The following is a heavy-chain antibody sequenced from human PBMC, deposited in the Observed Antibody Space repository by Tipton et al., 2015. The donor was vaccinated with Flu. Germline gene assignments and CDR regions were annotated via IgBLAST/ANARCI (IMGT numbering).Heavy chain of an antibody. CDR1: GFTFSDYY. CDR2: IYYIGGT. D-gene: IGHD4-17*01. J-gene: IGHJ2*01. Sequence: LRLSCAASGFTFSDYYMSWIRQAPGKGLEWIGHIYYIGGTNYNPSLKSRVTISVDTSKNQFSLKLSSVTAADTAVYYCARMEWTVTTPRYFDLWGRGTLVTVSS. CDR3: ARMEWTVTTPRYFDL. V-gene: IGHV4-31*02.